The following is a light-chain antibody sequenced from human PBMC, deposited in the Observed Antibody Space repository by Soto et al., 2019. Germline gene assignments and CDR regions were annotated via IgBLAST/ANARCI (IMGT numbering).Light chain of an antibody. Sequence: QSVLTQQPSVSGAPGQRVTISCTGSSSNIGAGYDVHWYQQLPGTAPKLLIYGNSDRPSGVPDRFSGSKSGTSASLAITGLQAEDEADYYCHSYDSRLSGFYVFGTGTKVTVL. V-gene: IGLV1-40*01. CDR1: SSNIGAGYD. J-gene: IGLJ1*01. CDR3: HSYDSRLSGFYV. CDR2: GNS.